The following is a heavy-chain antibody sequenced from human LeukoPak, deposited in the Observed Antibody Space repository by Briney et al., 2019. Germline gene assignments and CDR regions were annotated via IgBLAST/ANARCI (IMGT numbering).Heavy chain of an antibody. D-gene: IGHD1-26*01. CDR1: GASISGGTYY. CDR2: IYYTGST. Sequence: PSETLSLTSSVSGASISGGTYYWGWIRQPPGKGLEWIGSIYYTGSTYDNPSLKSRVTISVDTSKNQFSLKLSSVTAADTAVYYCARRGGSGRAFDYWGQGTLVTVSS. CDR3: ARRGGSGRAFDY. V-gene: IGHV4-39*01. J-gene: IGHJ4*02.